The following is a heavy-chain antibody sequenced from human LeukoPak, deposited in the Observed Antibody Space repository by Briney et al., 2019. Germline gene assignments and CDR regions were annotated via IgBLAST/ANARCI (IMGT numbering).Heavy chain of an antibody. CDR3: AKFRYHSNDNNYLDFNY. V-gene: IGHV3-23*01. CDR2: ISGSGGHT. CDR1: GFTFSSYA. J-gene: IGHJ4*02. Sequence: GGSLRLSCAASGFTFSSYAMGWVRQAPGKGPEWVSSISGSGGHTYFADSVKGRFTISRDNSKNTLDLQMNSLKVEDTAVYYWAKFRYHSNDNNYLDFNYWGRGTLVTVSS. D-gene: IGHD3-22*01.